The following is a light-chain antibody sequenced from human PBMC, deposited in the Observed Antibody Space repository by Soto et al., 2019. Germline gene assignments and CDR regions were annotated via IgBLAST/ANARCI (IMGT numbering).Light chain of an antibody. CDR3: HQSKPSPLT. CDR2: DTS. J-gene: IGKJ4*02. Sequence: EIVLTQSPATLSSSPGERATLSCRASQTVSSKLAWYQHKPGQAPRLLLYDTSNSATGIPVRFSGSGSGTAITLSSRGLEHEAFSVYHRHQSKPSPLTFGQGTKVEIK. CDR1: QTVSSK. V-gene: IGKV3-11*01.